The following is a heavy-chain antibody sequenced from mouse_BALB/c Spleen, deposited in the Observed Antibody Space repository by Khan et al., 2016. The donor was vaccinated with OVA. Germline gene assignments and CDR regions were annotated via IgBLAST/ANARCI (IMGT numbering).Heavy chain of an antibody. Sequence: EVQLQQSGAELVKPGASVKLSCIASGFNIKDTHMHWVKQRPDQGLEWIGRIDPVNGNTKYDPKFQGKATITADTSSNTAYLQFSSLTAEDTAVYYCVPTGTGDYFGYWGQGTTLTVSS. V-gene: IGHV14-3*02. CDR2: IDPVNGNT. CDR1: GFNIKDTH. D-gene: IGHD4-1*01. CDR3: VPTGTGDYFGY. J-gene: IGHJ2*01.